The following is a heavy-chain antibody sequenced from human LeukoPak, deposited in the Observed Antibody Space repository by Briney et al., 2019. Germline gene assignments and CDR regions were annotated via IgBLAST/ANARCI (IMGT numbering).Heavy chain of an antibody. D-gene: IGHD2-2*01. J-gene: IGHJ4*02. CDR2: ISSSGSTI. V-gene: IGHV3-48*03. CDR3: ARVRGGYCSSTSCYRVPIAAAGIDY. CDR1: GFTFSSYE. Sequence: GSLRLSCAASGFTFSSYEMNWVRQAPGKGLEWVSYISSSGSTIYYADSVKGRFTISRDNAKNSLYLQMNSLRAEDTAVYYCARVRGGYCSSTSCYRVPIAAAGIDYWGQGTLVTVSS.